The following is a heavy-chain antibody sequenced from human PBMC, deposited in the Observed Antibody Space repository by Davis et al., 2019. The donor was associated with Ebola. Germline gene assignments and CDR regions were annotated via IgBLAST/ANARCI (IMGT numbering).Heavy chain of an antibody. V-gene: IGHV3-48*02. CDR3: ARNDILTSYLMSYYFDY. J-gene: IGHJ4*02. CDR1: GFTFSSYS. D-gene: IGHD3-9*01. Sequence: GGSLRLSCAASGFTFSSYSMNWVRQAPGKGLEWVSYISSSSSTIYYADSVKGRFTISRDNAKNSLYLQMNSLRDEDTAVYYCARNDILTSYLMSYYFDYWGQGTLVTVSS. CDR2: ISSSSSTI.